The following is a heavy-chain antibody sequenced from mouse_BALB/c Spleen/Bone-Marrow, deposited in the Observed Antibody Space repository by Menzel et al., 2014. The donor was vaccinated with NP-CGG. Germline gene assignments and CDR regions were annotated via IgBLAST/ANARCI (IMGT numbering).Heavy chain of an antibody. Sequence: VHLVESGAELVKPGASVKLSCKASGYTFTNYFMYWVKQRPGQGLEWIGEINPNNGGTNFSENFKSKATLTLDKSSSTAYMQLSSLTSEDSAVYYCTRSGPGFAYWGHGTLVTVSA. CDR3: TRSGPGFAY. J-gene: IGHJ3*01. CDR2: INPNNGGT. CDR1: GYTFTNYF. V-gene: IGHV1S81*02.